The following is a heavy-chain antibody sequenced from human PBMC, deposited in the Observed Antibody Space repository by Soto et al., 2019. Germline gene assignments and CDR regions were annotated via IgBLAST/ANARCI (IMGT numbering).Heavy chain of an antibody. V-gene: IGHV3-15*01. CDR2: IKSKTDGGTT. CDR1: GFTFSNAW. J-gene: IGHJ6*03. Sequence: GGSLRLSCAASGFTFSNAWMSWVRQAPGKGLEWVGRIKSKTDGGTTDYAAPVKGRFTISRDDSKNTLYLQMNSLKTEDTAVYYCTTDPGQQLVRTGVGYYYYYMDVWGKGTTVTVSS. CDR3: TTDPGQQLVRTGVGYYYYYMDV. D-gene: IGHD6-6*01.